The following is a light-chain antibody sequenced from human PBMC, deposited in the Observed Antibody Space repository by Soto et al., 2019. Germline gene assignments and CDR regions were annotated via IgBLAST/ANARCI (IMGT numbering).Light chain of an antibody. CDR1: SNDVGHSSF. CDR3: NAPADNGKHG. V-gene: IGLV2-8*01. J-gene: IGLJ1*01. Sequence: QSALTQPPSASGSPGQSVTISCTGNSNDVGHSSFISWYQQHPGKGPKLIIYEVSKLPSGVPDRFSGSKSGNTASLSVSGLHDEDEDDYFCNAPADNGKHGFGTGTKLTVL. CDR2: EVS.